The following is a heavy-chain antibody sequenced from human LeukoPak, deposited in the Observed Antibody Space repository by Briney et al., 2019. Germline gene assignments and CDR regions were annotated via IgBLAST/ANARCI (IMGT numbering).Heavy chain of an antibody. V-gene: IGHV5-51*01. CDR3: ARRLPYCSSTSCSSSYAFDI. CDR2: IYPGDSDT. CDR1: GGSISSYY. Sequence: ETLSLTCTVSGGSISSYYWSWIRQPAGKGLEWIGIIYPGDSDTRYSPSFQGQVTISADKSISTAYLQWSSLKASDTAMYYCARRLPYCSSTSCSSSYAFDIWGQGTMVTVSS. D-gene: IGHD2-2*01. J-gene: IGHJ3*02.